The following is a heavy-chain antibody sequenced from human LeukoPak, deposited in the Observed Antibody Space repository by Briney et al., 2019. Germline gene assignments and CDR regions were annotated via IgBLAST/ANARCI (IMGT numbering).Heavy chain of an antibody. Sequence: GGSLRLSCAASGFTFSDYWMHWVRQAPGKGLEWVANIKQDGSEKYYVDSVKGRFTISRDNAKNSLYLQMNSLRAEDTAVYYCARAMDVWAQGSTVTVSS. CDR1: GFTFSDYW. V-gene: IGHV3-7*03. CDR2: IKQDGSEK. J-gene: IGHJ6*02. CDR3: ARAMDV.